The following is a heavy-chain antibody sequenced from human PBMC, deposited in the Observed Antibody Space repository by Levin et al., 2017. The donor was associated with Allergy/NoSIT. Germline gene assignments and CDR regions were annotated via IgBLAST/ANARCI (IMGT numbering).Heavy chain of an antibody. D-gene: IGHD3-22*01. Sequence: GESLKTSCAASGFTFSSYGMHWVRQAPGKGLEWVAVIWYDGSNKYYADSVKGRFTISRDNSKNTLYLQMNSLRAEDTAVYYCARDGDPGDSSGYFSTWGQGTLVTVSS. CDR3: ARDGDPGDSSGYFST. CDR1: GFTFSSYG. J-gene: IGHJ5*02. V-gene: IGHV3-33*01. CDR2: IWYDGSNK.